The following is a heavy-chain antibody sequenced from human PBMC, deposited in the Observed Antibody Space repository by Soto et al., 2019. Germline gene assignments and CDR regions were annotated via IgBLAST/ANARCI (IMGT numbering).Heavy chain of an antibody. V-gene: IGHV3-74*01. J-gene: IGHJ4*01. Sequence: GGSLRLSCAASGLFSSYWMHWVRQAPGKGLVWVSRIDSAGTTINYADSVKGRFTISRDNAQNTLYLQMDSLRVEDTAVYYCATGPPDHSTSGYVGDYWGQGALVTVSS. D-gene: IGHD2-2*01. CDR3: ATGPPDHSTSGYVGDY. CDR2: IDSAGTTI. CDR1: GLFSSYW.